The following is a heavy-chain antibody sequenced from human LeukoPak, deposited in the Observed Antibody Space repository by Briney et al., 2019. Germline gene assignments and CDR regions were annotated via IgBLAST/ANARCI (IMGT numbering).Heavy chain of an antibody. D-gene: IGHD2-8*02. CDR2: ISGNGRST. V-gene: IGHV3-23*01. Sequence: GGSLRLSCAASGFTFSNAWMSWVRQAPGKGLEWVSTISGNGRSTYYGDSVKGRFTISRDNSKNTLSLQMNSLRAEDTAVYYCAKEYYVLLVYALGGSFDYWGRGTLVTVSS. J-gene: IGHJ4*02. CDR1: GFTFSNAW. CDR3: AKEYYVLLVYALGGSFDY.